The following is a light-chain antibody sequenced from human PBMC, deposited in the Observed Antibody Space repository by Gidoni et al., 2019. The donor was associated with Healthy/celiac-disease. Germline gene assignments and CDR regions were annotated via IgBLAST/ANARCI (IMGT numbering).Light chain of an antibody. J-gene: IGKJ5*01. Sequence: ETVFTQSPGTLSLSPGDRATLPCRSSQRVSSSYLAWYQQKPGQAPRLLIYGASSRATGIPDRFSGSGSGTDFTLTISRLEPEDFAVYYCQQYGSSPPITFGQGTRLEIK. V-gene: IGKV3-20*01. CDR2: GAS. CDR1: QRVSSSY. CDR3: QQYGSSPPIT.